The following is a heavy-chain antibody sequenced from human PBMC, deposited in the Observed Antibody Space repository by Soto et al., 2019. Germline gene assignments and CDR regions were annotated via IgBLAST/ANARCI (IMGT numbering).Heavy chain of an antibody. V-gene: IGHV3-53*01. J-gene: IGHJ6*02. Sequence: EMQLVESGGGFIQPGGSLRLSCAASGLIVSSNHMTWVRQAPGKGLEWVSVMYSGGRGSTYYADFVKGRFTISRDNSKNPLYLQMNSLRAEDTAVYYCARDRGNYGMDVWGQGTKVTVSS. CDR3: ARDRGNYGMDV. CDR1: GLIVSSNH. CDR2: MYSGGRGST.